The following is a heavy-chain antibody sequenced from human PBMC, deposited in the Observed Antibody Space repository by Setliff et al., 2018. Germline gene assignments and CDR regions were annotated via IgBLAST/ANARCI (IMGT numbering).Heavy chain of an antibody. D-gene: IGHD3-22*01. CDR3: ARHASSYSDRSGYYYEIGYFRH. V-gene: IGHV4-59*08. CDR2: ISYSGAT. CDR1: GGSISSYS. J-gene: IGHJ1*01. Sequence: LSLTCTVSGGSISSYSWSWIRQPPGKGLQWIGYISYSGATNYSPSLKSRVTISVDTSKNQFSLRLNSVTAADTAVYYCARHASSYSDRSGYYYEIGYFRHWGQGTLVTVSS.